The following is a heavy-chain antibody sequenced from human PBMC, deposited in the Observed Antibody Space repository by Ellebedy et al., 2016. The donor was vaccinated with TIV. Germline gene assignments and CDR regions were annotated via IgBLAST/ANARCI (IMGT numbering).Heavy chain of an antibody. CDR3: ARHELGSNAAFDY. J-gene: IGHJ4*02. D-gene: IGHD7-27*01. Sequence: GESLKISXKTSGYTFDLYCISWVRQMPGKGLEWMARIDPSSDSYNKHSPSFSPSFQGHVTISVDKSITTAYLQWSSLKASGTGMYYCARHELGSNAAFDYWGQGTLVTVSS. V-gene: IGHV5-10-1*01. CDR1: GYTFDLYC. CDR2: IDPSSDSYN.